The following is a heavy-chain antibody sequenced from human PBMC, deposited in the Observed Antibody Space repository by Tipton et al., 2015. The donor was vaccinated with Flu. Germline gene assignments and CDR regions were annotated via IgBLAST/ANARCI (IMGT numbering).Heavy chain of an antibody. Sequence: TLSLTCTVSDYSISSGYYWGWIRQPPGKGLEWIGCVSHSGRTYYNPSLKSRVTMSVDTSKNQFSLKLNSVTAADTAVYYCARSTYYYGSGSSDYWGQGSLVTVSS. J-gene: IGHJ4*02. CDR1: DYSISSGYY. D-gene: IGHD3-10*01. CDR3: ARSTYYYGSGSSDY. CDR2: VSHSGRT. V-gene: IGHV4-38-2*02.